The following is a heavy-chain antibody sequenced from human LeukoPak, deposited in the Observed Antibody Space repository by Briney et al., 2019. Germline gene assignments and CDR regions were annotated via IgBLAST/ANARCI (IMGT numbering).Heavy chain of an antibody. J-gene: IGHJ3*01. CDR3: ARARGTTRNPLDS. CDR1: GFTFSSYW. CDR2: INSDGSNT. V-gene: IGHV3-74*01. Sequence: GGSLRLSCTASGFTFSSYWMHWVRQAPGKGLVWVSCINSDGSNTKYADSVKGRFTISRDIAKNTLYLQMNSLRAEDTAVYFCARARGTTRNPLDSWGQGTVVTVSS. D-gene: IGHD1-1*01.